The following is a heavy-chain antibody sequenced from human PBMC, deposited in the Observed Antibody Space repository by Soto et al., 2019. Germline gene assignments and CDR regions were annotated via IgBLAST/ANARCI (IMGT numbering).Heavy chain of an antibody. CDR2: IDPNSGDT. D-gene: IGHD2-21*01. Sequence: QAQLMQSGAEVRKPGTSVKVSCETSGYNFRGYYVHWVRQAPGHGLQWLGRIDPNSGDTEYAPTFQGRIAVTRDTSLASVYMDLISLTSHDTAVYFCARDPQVLMSTYFDFWGQGTPVVVSS. J-gene: IGHJ4*02. CDR1: GYNFRGYY. V-gene: IGHV1-2*06. CDR3: ARDPQVLMSTYFDF.